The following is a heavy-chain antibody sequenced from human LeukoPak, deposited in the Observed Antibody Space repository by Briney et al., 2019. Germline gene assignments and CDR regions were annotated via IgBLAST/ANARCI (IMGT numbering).Heavy chain of an antibody. V-gene: IGHV4-30-4*01. CDR1: GGSISSGDYY. D-gene: IGHD3-10*01. CDR3: ASLGRMVRGVTS. J-gene: IGHJ5*02. CDR2: IYYSGST. Sequence: PSQTLSLTCTVSGGSISSGDYYWSWIRQPPGKGLEWIGYIYYSGSTYYNPSLKSRVTISVDTSKNQFSLKLGSVTAADTAVYYCASLGRMVRGVTSWGQGTLVTVSS.